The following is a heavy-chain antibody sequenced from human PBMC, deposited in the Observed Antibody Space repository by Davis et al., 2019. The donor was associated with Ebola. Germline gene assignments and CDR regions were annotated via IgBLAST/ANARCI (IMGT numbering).Heavy chain of an antibody. D-gene: IGHD3-3*01. J-gene: IGHJ5*02. V-gene: IGHV4-39*07. Sequence: MPSDTLSLTCTVSGGSISCSSYYWGWIRQPPGKGLEWIGSIYYSGSTSYNPSLKSRVTISVHKSTNQFSLSMTFVTTATPAVYSCAHLTSDLYSVYYNTSLKSRVTVSVYKSKNQFSLKLCSVTAAETAVYYCARLYYDFWSGYYSGNWFDPWGQGTLVTVSS. CDR1: GGSISCSSYY. CDR2: IYYSGST. CDR3: AHLTSDLYSVYYNTSLKSRVTVSVYKSKNQFSLKLCSVTAAETAVYYCARLYYDFWSGYYSGNWFDP.